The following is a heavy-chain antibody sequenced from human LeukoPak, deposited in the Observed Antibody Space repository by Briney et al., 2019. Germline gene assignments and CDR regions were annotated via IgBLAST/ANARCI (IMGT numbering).Heavy chain of an antibody. CDR1: GFTFNKYG. Sequence: PGGSLRLSCAASGFTFNKYGMHWVRQAPGKGLEWVAVIWYDGSNKKYVESVKGGVTISRDNSKNTVHLQMSSLRGEDTAVYYCAKDAQGIVGAPVNWFDPWGQGTLVTVSS. D-gene: IGHD1-26*01. CDR3: AKDAQGIVGAPVNWFDP. J-gene: IGHJ5*02. CDR2: IWYDGSNK. V-gene: IGHV3-33*06.